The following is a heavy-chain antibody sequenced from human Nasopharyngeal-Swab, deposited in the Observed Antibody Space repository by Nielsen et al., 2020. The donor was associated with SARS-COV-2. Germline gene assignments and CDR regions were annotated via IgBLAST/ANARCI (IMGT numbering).Heavy chain of an antibody. CDR1: GVTFSSYA. CDR2: ISYDGSNK. J-gene: IGHJ4*02. D-gene: IGHD2-21*02. V-gene: IGHV3-30-3*01. Sequence: SMRRSGAAVGVTFSSYAMHWVRQAPGKGLEWVAVISYDGSNKYYADSVKGRFTISRDNSKNTLYLQMNSLRAEDTAVYYCAREKSIDEVRVTAMPYYFDYWGQGTLVTVSS. CDR3: AREKSIDEVRVTAMPYYFDY.